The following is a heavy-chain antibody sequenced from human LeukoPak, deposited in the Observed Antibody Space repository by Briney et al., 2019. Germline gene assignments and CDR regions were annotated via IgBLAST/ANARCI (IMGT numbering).Heavy chain of an antibody. CDR2: IYYSGST. Sequence: PSETLSLTCTVSGGSISSSSYYWGWIRQPPGKGLEWIGSIYYSGSTYYNPSLKSRVTISVDTSKNQFSLRLSSVTAADTAVYYCARPYLRGTVVNNWFDPWGQGTLVTVSS. J-gene: IGHJ5*02. CDR1: GGSISSSSYY. V-gene: IGHV4-39*01. CDR3: ARPYLRGTVVNNWFDP. D-gene: IGHD4-23*01.